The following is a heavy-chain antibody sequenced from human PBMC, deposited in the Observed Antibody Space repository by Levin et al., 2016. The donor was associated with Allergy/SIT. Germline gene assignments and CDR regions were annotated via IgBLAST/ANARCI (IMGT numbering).Heavy chain of an antibody. D-gene: IGHD3-16*02. V-gene: IGHV4-34*01. J-gene: IGHJ4*02. CDR2: INHSGST. CDR3: ATIMITFGGVIVN. CDR1: GGSFSGYY. Sequence: SETLSLTCAVYGGSFSGYYWSWIRQPPGKGLEWIGEINHSGSTNYNPSLKSRVTISVDTSKNQFSLKLSSVTAADTAVYYCATIMITFGGVIVNWGQGTLVTVSS.